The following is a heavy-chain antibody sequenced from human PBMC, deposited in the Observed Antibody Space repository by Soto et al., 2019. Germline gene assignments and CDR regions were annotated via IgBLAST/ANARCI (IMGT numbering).Heavy chain of an antibody. CDR3: ARDQERSTIFGVVRDAGDTPWLDY. CDR1: GYTFTSYG. CDR2: ISAYNGNT. Sequence: ASVKVSCKASGYTFTSYGISWVRQAPGQGLEWMGWISAYNGNTNYAQKLQGRVTMTTDTSTSTAYMELRSLRSDDTAVYYCARDQERSTIFGVVRDAGDTPWLDYWGQGTLVTVSS. V-gene: IGHV1-18*01. J-gene: IGHJ4*02. D-gene: IGHD3-3*01.